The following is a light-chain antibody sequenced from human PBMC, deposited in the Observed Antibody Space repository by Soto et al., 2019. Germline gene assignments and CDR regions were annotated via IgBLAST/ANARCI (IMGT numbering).Light chain of an antibody. CDR3: QQFNSYPIT. V-gene: IGKV1-13*02. CDR2: DVS. Sequence: AIQVTQSPSSLSASVGDRVTITCRASQDIRGALAWYQQKPGKAPKLLIYDVSTLESGVPSRFSGSGSGTEFTLTISSLQPEDFGTYYCQQFNSYPITCGHGKRLEIK. J-gene: IGKJ5*01. CDR1: QDIRGA.